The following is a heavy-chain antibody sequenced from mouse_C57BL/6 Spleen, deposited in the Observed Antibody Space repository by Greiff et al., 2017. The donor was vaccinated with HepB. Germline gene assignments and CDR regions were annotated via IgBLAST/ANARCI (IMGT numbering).Heavy chain of an antibody. V-gene: IGHV5-6*02. CDR3: ARRGITTVVEYYFDY. D-gene: IGHD1-1*01. J-gene: IGHJ2*01. Sequence: EVKLQESGGDLVKPGGSLKLSCAASGFTFSSYGMSWVRQTPDKRLEWVATISSGGSYTYYPDSVKGRFTISRDNAKNTLYLQMSSLKSEDTAMYYCARRGITTVVEYYFDYWGQGTTLTVSS. CDR2: ISSGGSYT. CDR1: GFTFSSYG.